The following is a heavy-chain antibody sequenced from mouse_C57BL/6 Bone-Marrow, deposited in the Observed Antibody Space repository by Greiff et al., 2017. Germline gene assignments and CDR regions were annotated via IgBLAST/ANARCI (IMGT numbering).Heavy chain of an antibody. D-gene: IGHD2-12*01. Sequence: VQLQQSGPELVKPGASVKISCKASGYSFTSYYIHWVKQRPGQGLEWIGWIYPGSGNTKYNEKFKGKATLTADTSSSTAYMQLSSLKSEDSAVXYCARGFTYAMDYWGQGTSVTVSS. V-gene: IGHV1-66*01. CDR1: GYSFTSYY. CDR2: IYPGSGNT. CDR3: ARGFTYAMDY. J-gene: IGHJ4*01.